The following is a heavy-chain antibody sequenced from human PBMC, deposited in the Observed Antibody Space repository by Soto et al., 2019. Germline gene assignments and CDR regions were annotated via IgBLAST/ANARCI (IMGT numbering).Heavy chain of an antibody. V-gene: IGHV3-23*01. D-gene: IGHD6-6*01. CDR3: AKGGSSSEIYDY. CDR2: ISGSGFGT. Sequence: GGSLRLSCAASGFTFSNYVMSRVRQGPGKGLEWVSGISGSGFGTYYADSVKGRFTISRDSSKNMLYLQMNGLRAEDTAVYYCAKGGSSSEIYDYWGQGTLVTVSS. CDR1: GFTFSNYV. J-gene: IGHJ4*02.